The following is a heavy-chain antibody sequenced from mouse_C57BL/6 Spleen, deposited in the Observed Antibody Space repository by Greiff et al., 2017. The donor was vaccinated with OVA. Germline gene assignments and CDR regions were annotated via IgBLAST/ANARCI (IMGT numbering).Heavy chain of an antibody. V-gene: IGHV1-15*01. CDR2: IDPETGGT. CDR3: TSIHYGSSSWFAY. CDR1: GYTFTDYE. D-gene: IGHD1-1*01. J-gene: IGHJ3*01. Sequence: QVQLQQSGAELVRPGASVTLSCKASGYTFTDYEMHWVKQTPVHGLEWIGAIDPETGGTAYNQKFKGKAILTADKSSSTAYMELRSLTSEDSAVYYCTSIHYGSSSWFAYWGQGTLVTVSA.